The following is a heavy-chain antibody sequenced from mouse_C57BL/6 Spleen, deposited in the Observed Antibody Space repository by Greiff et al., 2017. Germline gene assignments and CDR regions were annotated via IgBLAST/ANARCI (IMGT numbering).Heavy chain of an antibody. D-gene: IGHD1-1*01. CDR3: AGHRYGSSYGYFDV. Sequence: EVKVVESGGGLVQPGGSLKLSCAASGFTFSDYYMYWVRHTPEKRLEWVAYISNGGGSTYYPDTVKGRFTISRDNAKNTLYLQMSRLKSEDTAMYYCAGHRYGSSYGYFDVWGTGTTVTVSS. CDR2: ISNGGGST. V-gene: IGHV5-12*01. CDR1: GFTFSDYY. J-gene: IGHJ1*03.